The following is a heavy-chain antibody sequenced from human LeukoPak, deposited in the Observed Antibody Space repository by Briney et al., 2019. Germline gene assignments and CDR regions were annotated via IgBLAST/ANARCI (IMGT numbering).Heavy chain of an antibody. Sequence: GGSLRLYCAASGFTFSSYALSWVRQAPGQGLEWVSAISGSGGSTYYADSVKGRFTISRDNSKNTLYLQMNSLRAEDTAVYYCAKRWDCSGSYFFDYWGQGTLVTVSS. CDR2: ISGSGGST. V-gene: IGHV3-23*01. D-gene: IGHD3-10*02. J-gene: IGHJ4*02. CDR1: GFTFSSYA. CDR3: AKRWDCSGSYFFDY.